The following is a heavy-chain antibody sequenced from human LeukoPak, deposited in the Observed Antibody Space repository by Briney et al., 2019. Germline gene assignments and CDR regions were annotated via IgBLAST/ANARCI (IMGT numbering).Heavy chain of an antibody. CDR3: AKGSGDYVPFDY. CDR1: GFTFSSYS. J-gene: IGHJ4*02. Sequence: GGSLRLSCAASGFTFSSYSMNWVRQAPGKGLEWVSSISSSSSYIYFADSVKGRFTISRDNAKNSLYLQMNSLRAEDTAVYYCAKGSGDYVPFDYWGQGTLVTVSS. D-gene: IGHD4-17*01. CDR2: ISSSSSYI. V-gene: IGHV3-21*04.